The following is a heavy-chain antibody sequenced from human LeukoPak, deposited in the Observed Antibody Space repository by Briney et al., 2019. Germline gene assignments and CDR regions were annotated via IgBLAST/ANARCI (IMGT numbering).Heavy chain of an antibody. J-gene: IGHJ4*02. CDR1: GFIFSSYA. V-gene: IGHV3-23*01. Sequence: GGSLRLSCAASGFIFSSYAMTWVRQAPGKGLEWVSVISGSGGTTYYADSVKGRFTISRDNSKNTLYLQMSSLRAEDTAVYYCAREGNLGRYLVFTDSWGQGTLVTVSS. CDR2: ISGSGGTT. D-gene: IGHD3-16*02. CDR3: AREGNLGRYLVFTDS.